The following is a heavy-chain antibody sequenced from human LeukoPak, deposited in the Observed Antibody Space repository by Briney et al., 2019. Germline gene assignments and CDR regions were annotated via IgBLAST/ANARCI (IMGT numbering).Heavy chain of an antibody. CDR1: GGSINSSNW. D-gene: IGHD5-12*01. J-gene: IGHJ6*02. CDR3: ASSEATTTPPPYGMDV. V-gene: IGHV4-4*02. CDR2: IYYTGST. Sequence: PSGTLSLTCAVSGGSINSSNWWSWVRQHPEQGLEWIGYIYYTGSTFYNPSLKSRVIISVDTSKNQFSLRLSSVTVADTAVYYCASSEATTTPPPYGMDVWGQGTTVTVSS.